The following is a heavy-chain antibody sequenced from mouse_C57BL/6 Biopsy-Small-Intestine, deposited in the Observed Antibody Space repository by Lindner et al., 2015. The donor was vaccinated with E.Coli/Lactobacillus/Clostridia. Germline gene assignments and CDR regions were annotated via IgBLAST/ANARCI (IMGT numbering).Heavy chain of an antibody. CDR3: ASFSLSWYFDV. CDR1: GFTFSDYG. Sequence: VQLQEVWGGLVKPGGSLKLSCAASGFTFSDYGMHWVRQAPEKGLEWVAYISSGSSTIYYADTVKGRFTISRDDAKNTLFLQMTSLRSEDTAMYYCASFSLSWYFDVWGTGTTVTVSS. V-gene: IGHV5-17*01. CDR2: ISSGSSTI. J-gene: IGHJ1*03.